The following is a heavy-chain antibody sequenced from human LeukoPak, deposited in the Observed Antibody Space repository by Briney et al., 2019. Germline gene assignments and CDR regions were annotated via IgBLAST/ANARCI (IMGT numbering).Heavy chain of an antibody. V-gene: IGHV4-39*07. D-gene: IGHD3-16*01. CDR2: IYYSGST. CDR1: GGSISSSSYY. Sequence: SETLFLTRTVSGGSISSSSYYWGWIRQPPGKGLEWIGSIYYSGSTYCNPSLKSRVTISVDTSKKQFSLKLNSVTTADTAVYYCTTYIWARHFDYWGQGTLVTVSS. J-gene: IGHJ4*02. CDR3: TTYIWARHFDY.